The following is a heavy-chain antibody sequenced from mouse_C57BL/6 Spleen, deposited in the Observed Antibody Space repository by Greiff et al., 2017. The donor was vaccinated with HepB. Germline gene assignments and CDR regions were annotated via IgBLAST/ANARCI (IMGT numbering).Heavy chain of an antibody. V-gene: IGHV5-4*01. Sequence: EVKLVESGGGLVKPGGSLKLSCAASGFTFSSYAMSWVRQTPEKRLEWVATISDGGSYTYYPDNVKGRFTISRDTAKNNLYLQMSHLKSEDTAMYYCARDYGSSYGLYWYFDVWGTGTTVTVSS. CDR3: ARDYGSSYGLYWYFDV. CDR1: GFTFSSYA. J-gene: IGHJ1*03. D-gene: IGHD1-1*01. CDR2: ISDGGSYT.